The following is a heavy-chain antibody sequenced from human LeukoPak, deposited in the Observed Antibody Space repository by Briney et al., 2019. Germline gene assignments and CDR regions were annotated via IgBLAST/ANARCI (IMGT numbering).Heavy chain of an antibody. V-gene: IGHV4-59*08. J-gene: IGHJ4*02. CDR2: IYYSGST. D-gene: IGHD4-23*01. CDR3: ARHGYGGNSVIDY. Sequence: SETLSLTCTASGGSISSYYWSWIRQPPGKGLEWIGYIYYSGSTNYNPSLKSRVTISVDTSKNQFSLKLSSVTAADTAVYYCARHGYGGNSVIDYWGQGTLVTVSS. CDR1: GGSISSYY.